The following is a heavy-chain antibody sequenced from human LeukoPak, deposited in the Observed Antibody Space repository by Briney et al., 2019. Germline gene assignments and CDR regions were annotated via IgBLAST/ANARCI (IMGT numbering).Heavy chain of an antibody. CDR2: ISAYNGNT. V-gene: IGHV1-18*01. Sequence: GASVKVSCKASGYNFNDFGVTWVRQAPGQGLKWMGWISAYNGNTNYAQKLQGRVTMTTDTSTSTAYMELRSLRSDDTAVYYCAREVVVVPAAMGHYDFWSGYYTGDAFDIWGQGTMVTVSS. J-gene: IGHJ3*02. CDR1: GYNFNDFG. D-gene: IGHD3-3*01. CDR3: AREVVVVPAAMGHYDFWSGYYTGDAFDI.